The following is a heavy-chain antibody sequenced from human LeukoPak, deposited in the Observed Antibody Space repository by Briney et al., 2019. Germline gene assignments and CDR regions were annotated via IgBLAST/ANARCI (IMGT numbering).Heavy chain of an antibody. CDR3: ARVGNCSGGTCYSGIGVYFDY. J-gene: IGHJ4*02. D-gene: IGHD2-15*01. CDR1: GPSISSRGYH. V-gene: IGHV4-31*03. Sequence: SQTLSLTCTLSGPSISSRGYHWSWIRRYPGRGLEGIGYIYYSGNTYYNPSLRSRVTISVDTSKNPFSLKLNSVTAADTAVYYCARVGNCSGGTCYSGIGVYFDYWGQGTLVTVSS. CDR2: IYYSGNT.